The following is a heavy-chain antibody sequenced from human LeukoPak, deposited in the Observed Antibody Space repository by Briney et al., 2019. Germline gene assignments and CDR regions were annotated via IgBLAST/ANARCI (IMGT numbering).Heavy chain of an antibody. J-gene: IGHJ4*02. D-gene: IGHD3-3*01. V-gene: IGHV4-39*01. Sequence: ETLPLTCNVSGDSISSSNYYWAWIRQPPGKGLEWIGNIYSRGTTHFSPSLRSRLTMSADNSKNQLFLKMISVTAADTAVYYCARHNMDLSDFDFWGQGTLVTESS. CDR1: GDSISSSNYY. CDR3: ARHNMDLSDFDF. CDR2: IYSRGTT.